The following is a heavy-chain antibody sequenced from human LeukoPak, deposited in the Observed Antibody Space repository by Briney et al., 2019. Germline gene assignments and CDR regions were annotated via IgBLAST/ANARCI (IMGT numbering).Heavy chain of an antibody. CDR3: ATDGAGFDP. D-gene: IGHD5-24*01. J-gene: IGHJ5*02. Sequence: GGSPRLSRAPPGVAFNDYYTSWIRHAPRKRLQWLSYINIGGTNTHYAHSVKGRFTISRDNAKKSLYLEMTNLRAQAPAPYYCATDGAGFDPWGQGVLVTVSS. CDR2: INIGGTNT. V-gene: IGHV3-11*01. CDR1: GVAFNDYY.